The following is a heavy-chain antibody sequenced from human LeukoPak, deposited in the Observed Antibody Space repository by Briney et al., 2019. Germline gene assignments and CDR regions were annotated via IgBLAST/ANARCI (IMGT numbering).Heavy chain of an antibody. D-gene: IGHD2-2*01. V-gene: IGHV3-48*03. Sequence: GGSLRLSCAASGFTFSSYGLNWVRQAPGKGPEWLSYISSSGGTIYYVDSVKGRFTVSRDNAKNSLYLQMNSLRAEDTAVYYCARADCSSSTCYLRRSWFDPWGQGTLVTVSS. J-gene: IGHJ5*02. CDR1: GFTFSSYG. CDR3: ARADCSSSTCYLRRSWFDP. CDR2: ISSSGGTI.